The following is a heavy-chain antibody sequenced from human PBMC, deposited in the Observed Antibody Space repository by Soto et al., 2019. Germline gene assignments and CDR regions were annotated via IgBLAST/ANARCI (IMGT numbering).Heavy chain of an antibody. D-gene: IGHD2-15*01. CDR3: ARGGYCSGGSCYPDAFDI. CDR2: IGTAGDP. CDR1: GFTFSSYD. J-gene: IGHJ3*02. V-gene: IGHV3-13*05. Sequence: GGSLRLSCPGSGFTFSSYDMHWVRQAPGKGLEWVSAIGTAGDPYYPGSVKGRFTISRENAKNSLYLQMNSLRAGDTAVYYCARGGYCSGGSCYPDAFDIWGQGTIVTVSS.